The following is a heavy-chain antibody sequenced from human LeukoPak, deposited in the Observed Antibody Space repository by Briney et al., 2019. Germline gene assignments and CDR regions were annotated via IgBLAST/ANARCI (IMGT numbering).Heavy chain of an antibody. CDR2: ISSSSSYI. CDR1: GFTFSSYS. CDR3: ARVEVSSVDA. D-gene: IGHD6-25*01. V-gene: IGHV3-21*01. J-gene: IGHJ6*04. Sequence: PGGSLRLSXAASGFTFSSYSMNWVRQAPGKGLEWVSSISSSSSYIYYADSVKGRFTISRDNAKNSLYLQMNSLRAEDTAMYYCARVEVSSVDAWGKGTTFTASS.